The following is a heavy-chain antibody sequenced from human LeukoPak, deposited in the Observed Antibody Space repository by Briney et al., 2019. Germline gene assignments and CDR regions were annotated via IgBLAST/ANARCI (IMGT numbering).Heavy chain of an antibody. CDR1: GYTVTSCG. CDR3: ARARVVVVPAGSVRWFDT. D-gene: IGHD2-2*01. CDR2: SSAYSGNT. J-gene: IGHJ5*02. V-gene: IGHV1-18*01. Sequence: ASVKVSFKSSGYTVTSCGISWVRQAPGQGLEWMGWSSAYSGNTNYAQKLQGRVTMTTDTATSTAYMELRRLRSDDTAVSYCARARVVVVPAGSVRWFDTWGQGTLVTVSS.